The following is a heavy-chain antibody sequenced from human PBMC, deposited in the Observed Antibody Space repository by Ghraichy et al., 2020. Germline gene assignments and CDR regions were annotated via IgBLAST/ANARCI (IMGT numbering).Heavy chain of an antibody. D-gene: IGHD3-10*01. CDR2: IDHSGST. J-gene: IGHJ6*02. CDR1: GGSFNGYF. V-gene: IGHV4-34*01. CDR3: ARAEAGTMVRGVIIKTYYFDGMDV. Sequence: SETLSLTCAVYGGSFNGYFWAWIRQPPGKGLEWIGEIDHSGSTNYNPSLKSRVTISVDTSKNQFSLKLSSVTAADTAVYYCARAEAGTMVRGVIIKTYYFDGMDVGGQGTTVTVSS.